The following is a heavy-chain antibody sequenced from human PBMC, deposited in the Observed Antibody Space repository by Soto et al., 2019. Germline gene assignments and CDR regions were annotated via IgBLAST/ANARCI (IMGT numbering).Heavy chain of an antibody. Sequence: GGSLRLSCAASGFTFSDHYMDWVRQAPGKGLEWVGRTRNKANSYTTEYAASVKGRFTISRDDSKNSLYLQMNSLKTEDTAVYYCASVTMVRGVIITNPYYYYGMDVWGQGTTVTVSS. V-gene: IGHV3-72*01. CDR3: ASVTMVRGVIITNPYYYYGMDV. CDR2: TRNKANSYTT. J-gene: IGHJ6*02. D-gene: IGHD3-10*01. CDR1: GFTFSDHY.